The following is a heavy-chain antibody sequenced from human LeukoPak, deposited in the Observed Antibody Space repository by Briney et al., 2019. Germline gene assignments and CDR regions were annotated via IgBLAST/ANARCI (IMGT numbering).Heavy chain of an antibody. Sequence: SETPSLTCTVSGGSISSGGYYWSWIRQHPGKGLEWIGYVYYSGSTYYNPSLKSRVTISVDTSKNQFSLKLSSVTAADTAVYYCARETRGALVVPAATPINWFDPWGQGTLVTVSS. CDR3: ARETRGALVVPAATPINWFDP. D-gene: IGHD2-2*01. V-gene: IGHV4-31*03. CDR2: VYYSGST. CDR1: GGSISSGGYY. J-gene: IGHJ5*02.